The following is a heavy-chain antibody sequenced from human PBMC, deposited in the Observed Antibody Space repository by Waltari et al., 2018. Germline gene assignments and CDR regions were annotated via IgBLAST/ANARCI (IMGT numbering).Heavy chain of an antibody. CDR1: GFTFSSYA. D-gene: IGHD2-2*01. V-gene: IGHV3-30*01. CDR3: ARGSVSYQLLDY. Sequence: QVQLVESGGGVVQPGRSLRLSCAASGFTFSSYAMHWVRQAPGKGLEWVAVISYDGSNKYYADSVKGRFTISRDNSKNTLYLQMNSLRAEDTAVYYCARGSVSYQLLDYWGQGTLVTVSS. CDR2: ISYDGSNK. J-gene: IGHJ4*02.